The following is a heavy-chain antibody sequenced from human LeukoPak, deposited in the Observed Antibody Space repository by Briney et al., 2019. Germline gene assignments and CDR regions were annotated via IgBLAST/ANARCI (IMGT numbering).Heavy chain of an antibody. D-gene: IGHD6-13*01. CDR2: ISGSGRNI. CDR3: ARDPNGYSSSWYWFDP. CDR1: GFSFSSYA. J-gene: IGHJ5*02. V-gene: IGHV3-21*01. Sequence: PGGSLRLSCAASGFSFSSYAMNWVRQAPGKGLEWVSAISGSGRNIYYADSVKGRFTISRDNAKNSLYLQMNSLRAEDTAVYYCARDPNGYSSSWYWFDPWGQGTLVTVSS.